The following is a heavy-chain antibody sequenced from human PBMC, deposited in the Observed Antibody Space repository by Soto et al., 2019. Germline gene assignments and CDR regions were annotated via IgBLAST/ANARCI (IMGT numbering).Heavy chain of an antibody. CDR1: GFPVTIYS. V-gene: IGHV3-21*01. CDR3: VRARATGSRPNS. Sequence: RRGSLGLSCAASGFPVTIYSMIRVRPAPGQGLAWVSSISSTVGCIYYADTRKGRFPHSRDNAKNSLNLQRNGLRVNDTAVYSCVRARATGSRPNSWGQGTLLAVTS. D-gene: IGHD2-15*01. J-gene: IGHJ4*02. CDR2: ISSTVGCI.